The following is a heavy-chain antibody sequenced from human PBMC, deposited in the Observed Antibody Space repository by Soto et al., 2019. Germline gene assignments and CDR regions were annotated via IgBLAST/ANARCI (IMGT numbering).Heavy chain of an antibody. V-gene: IGHV4-59*01. CDR2: IFYSGST. CDR1: GGSISSYY. CDR3: ARDGYYYDSSGYQRVYYFDY. J-gene: IGHJ4*02. Sequence: SETLSLTCAVSGGSISSYYWSWIRQPPGKGLEWIGYIFYSGSTNYNPSLKSRVTISVDTSKNQFSLKLSSVTAADTAVYYCARDGYYYDSSGYQRVYYFDYWGQGTLVTSPQ. D-gene: IGHD3-22*01.